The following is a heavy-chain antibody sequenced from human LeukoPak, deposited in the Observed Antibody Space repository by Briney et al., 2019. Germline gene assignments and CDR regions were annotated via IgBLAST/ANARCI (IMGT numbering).Heavy chain of an antibody. V-gene: IGHV3-48*01. Sequence: GGSLRLSCAASGFPFTNAWMSWVRQAPGKGLEWVSFITGDSNTIYYADSMKGRFTVSRDNAENSLYLQMNSLSAEDTAVYYCARDRMGGSFDYWGQGTLVTVSS. CDR1: GFPFTNAW. J-gene: IGHJ4*02. D-gene: IGHD2-15*01. CDR3: ARDRMGGSFDY. CDR2: ITGDSNTI.